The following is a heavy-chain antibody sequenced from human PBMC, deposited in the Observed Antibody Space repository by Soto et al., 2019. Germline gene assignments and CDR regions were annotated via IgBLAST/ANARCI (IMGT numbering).Heavy chain of an antibody. V-gene: IGHV4-31*11. CDR2: IHYSGRT. J-gene: IGHJ5*02. CDR1: GGSITSGAYY. D-gene: IGHD3-22*01. Sequence: TLSLTCAVSGGSITSGAYYWTWIRKHPGKGLEWIAYIHYSGRTYYNPSLKSRVTISVDTSNNQFSLKLFSVTASVTAVYYCPRYYFDSSGYSNWFVPLGQGTLVAVSS. CDR3: PRYYFDSSGYSNWFVP.